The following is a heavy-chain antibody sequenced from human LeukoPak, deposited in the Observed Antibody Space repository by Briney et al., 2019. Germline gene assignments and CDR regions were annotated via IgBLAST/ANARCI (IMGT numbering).Heavy chain of an antibody. Sequence: GGSLRLSCAASGFTFSSHSMNWVRQAPGKGLEWVSSISSSSSYIYYADSVKGRFTISRDSAKNSLYLQMNSLRAEDTAVYYCAREERARRFDYWGQGTLVTVSS. CDR3: AREERARRFDY. CDR2: ISSSSSYI. D-gene: IGHD6-6*01. V-gene: IGHV3-21*01. J-gene: IGHJ4*02. CDR1: GFTFSSHS.